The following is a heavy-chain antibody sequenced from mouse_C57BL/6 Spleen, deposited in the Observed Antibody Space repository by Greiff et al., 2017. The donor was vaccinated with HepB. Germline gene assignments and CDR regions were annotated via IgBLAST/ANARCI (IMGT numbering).Heavy chain of an antibody. V-gene: IGHV2-2*01. CDR3: ARNYGDDYDPPFAY. CDR2: IWSGGST. D-gene: IGHD2-4*01. J-gene: IGHJ3*01. CDR1: GFSLTSYG. Sequence: QVQLQQSGPGLVQPSQSLSITCTVSGFSLTSYGVHWVRQSPGKGLEWLGVIWSGGSTDYNAAFISRLSISKDNSKSQVFFKMNSLQADDTAIYYCARNYGDDYDPPFAYWGQGTLVTVSA.